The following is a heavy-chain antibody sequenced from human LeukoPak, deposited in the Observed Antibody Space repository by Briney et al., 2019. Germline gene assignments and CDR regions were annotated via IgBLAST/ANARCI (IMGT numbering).Heavy chain of an antibody. CDR3: ARDSTYYSRYGYFDS. J-gene: IGHJ4*02. CDR1: GFTFSSYA. Sequence: SGGSLRLSCAASGFTFSSYAMHWVRQAPGKGLEWVANIKRDGSEKDYVDSVKGRFTISRNNANNSVSLQMNNLRAEDTAVYYCARDSTYYSRYGYFDSWGQGILVTVSS. V-gene: IGHV3-7*01. CDR2: IKRDGSEK. D-gene: IGHD3-22*01.